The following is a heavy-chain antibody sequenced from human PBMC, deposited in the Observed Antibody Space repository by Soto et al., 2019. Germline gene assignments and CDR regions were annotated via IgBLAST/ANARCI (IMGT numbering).Heavy chain of an antibody. V-gene: IGHV1-18*01. Sequence: ASVKVSCKASGYTFTSYGISWVRQAPGQGLEWMGWISAYNGNTNYAQKLQGRVTMTTDTSTSTAYMELRSLRSDDTAVYYCARQMYYDILTGYPDFDYWGQGTLVTVPQ. J-gene: IGHJ4*02. CDR1: GYTFTSYG. CDR3: ARQMYYDILTGYPDFDY. CDR2: ISAYNGNT. D-gene: IGHD3-9*01.